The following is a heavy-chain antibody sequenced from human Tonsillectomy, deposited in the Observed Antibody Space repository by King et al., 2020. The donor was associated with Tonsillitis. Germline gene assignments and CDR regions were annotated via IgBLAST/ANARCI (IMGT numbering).Heavy chain of an antibody. D-gene: IGHD3-9*01. Sequence: VQLVESGGGLVQPGGSLRLSCAASGFTFSNYAMSWVRQAPEKGLEWVSGISGNSIVTYPVDPVKGRFTISRDNSKNTRYLQMNSLRAEDTSVYYCAEGRYRTSYSNNVLRLYSRGQGTLVTGSS. CDR1: GFTFSNYA. J-gene: IGHJ5*01. CDR3: AEGRYRTSYSNNVLRLYS. V-gene: IGHV3-23*04. CDR2: ISGNSIVT.